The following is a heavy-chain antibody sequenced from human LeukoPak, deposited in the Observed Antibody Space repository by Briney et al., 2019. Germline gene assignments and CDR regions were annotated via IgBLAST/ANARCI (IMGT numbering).Heavy chain of an antibody. D-gene: IGHD2-2*01. CDR3: ARRLTQYDCFDP. Sequence: SQTLSLTCAISGDSVSSNSVTWNWIRQSPSRALKWLARTYYRSTWYNDYAVSVRGRITVNPDTSKNQFSLHLNSVTPEDTAVYYCARRLTQYDCFDPWGQGILVTVSS. V-gene: IGHV6-1*01. CDR1: GDSVSSNSVT. J-gene: IGHJ5*02. CDR2: TYYRSTWYN.